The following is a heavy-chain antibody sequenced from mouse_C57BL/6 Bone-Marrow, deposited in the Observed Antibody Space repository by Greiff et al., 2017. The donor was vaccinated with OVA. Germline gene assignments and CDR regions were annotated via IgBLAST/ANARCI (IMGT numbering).Heavy chain of an antibody. J-gene: IGHJ2*01. V-gene: IGHV1-85*01. CDR1: GYTFTSYD. Sequence: QVQLQQSGPELVKPGASVKLSCKASGYTFTSYDINWVKQRPGQGLAWIGWIYPRDGSTTYNEKFKGKATLTVDTSSSTAYMELHSLTSEDSAVYFCASPTAQATFDYWGQGTTLTVSS. CDR3: ASPTAQATFDY. CDR2: IYPRDGST. D-gene: IGHD3-2*02.